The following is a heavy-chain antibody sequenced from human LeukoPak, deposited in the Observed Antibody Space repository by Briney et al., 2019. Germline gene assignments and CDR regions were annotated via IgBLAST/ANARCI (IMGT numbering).Heavy chain of an antibody. CDR3: ARWYYDYYDSSRGNFDY. CDR1: GGSISSSSYY. V-gene: IGHV4-39*07. Sequence: SETLSLTCTVSGGSISSSSYYWGWIRQPPGRGLEWIGSIYYSGSTYYNPSLKSRVTISVDTSKNQFSLKLSSVTAADTAVYYCARWYYDYYDSSRGNFDYWGQGTLVTVSS. D-gene: IGHD3-22*01. J-gene: IGHJ4*02. CDR2: IYYSGST.